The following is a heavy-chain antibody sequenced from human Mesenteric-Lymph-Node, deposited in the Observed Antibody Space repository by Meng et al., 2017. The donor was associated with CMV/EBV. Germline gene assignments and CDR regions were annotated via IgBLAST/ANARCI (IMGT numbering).Heavy chain of an antibody. CDR2: IRSIDNTI. V-gene: IGHV3-48*04. D-gene: IGHD2-8*01. J-gene: IGHJ4*02. Sequence: GESLKISCAASGFIFSSYSMNWVRQAPGKGLEWVSYIRSIDNTIYYADSVKGRFTISRDNAKNSLYLQMNSLRAEDTAVYYCARDWAYAFDYWGQGTLVTVSS. CDR1: GFIFSSYS. CDR3: ARDWAYAFDY.